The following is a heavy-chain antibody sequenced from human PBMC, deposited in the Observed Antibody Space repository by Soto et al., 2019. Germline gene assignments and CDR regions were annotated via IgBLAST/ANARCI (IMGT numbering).Heavy chain of an antibody. J-gene: IGHJ6*03. CDR3: ARGIGEDIVVVPAAFHYYYRDV. Sequence: QVQLQQWGAGLLKPSETLSLTCAVYGGSFSGYYWSWIRQPPGKGLEWIGEINHSGSTNYNPSLKSRVTISVDTSKNQFSLKLSSVTAADTAVYYCARGIGEDIVVVPAAFHYYYRDVWGKGTTVTVSS. CDR2: INHSGST. D-gene: IGHD2-2*01. CDR1: GGSFSGYY. V-gene: IGHV4-34*01.